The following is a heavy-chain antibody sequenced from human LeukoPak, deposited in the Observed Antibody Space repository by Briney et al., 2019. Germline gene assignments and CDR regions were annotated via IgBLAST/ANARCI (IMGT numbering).Heavy chain of an antibody. D-gene: IGHD2-2*02. CDR1: GYSCKDYW. Sequence: GESLKISCKGSGYSCKDYWIGWVRQMPGKGPEWMGIIFPHDSDTKYSPSFQGQVTISVDKSISTAYVQWSSLEASDTAIYYCARYGIKGCSSTNCFTSYFYYGMDVWGQGTTVTVSS. J-gene: IGHJ6*02. CDR3: ARYGIKGCSSTNCFTSYFYYGMDV. V-gene: IGHV5-51*01. CDR2: IFPHDSDT.